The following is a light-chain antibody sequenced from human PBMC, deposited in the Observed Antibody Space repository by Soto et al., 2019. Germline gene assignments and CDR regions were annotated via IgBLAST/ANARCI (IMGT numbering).Light chain of an antibody. CDR3: CSYAGSSTWV. CDR2: EGT. CDR1: SSDVGSYNL. Sequence: QSALTQPASVSGSPGQSITISCTGTSSDVGSYNLVSWYQHHPGKAPKLMIYEGTKRPSGVSNRFSGSKSGNTASLTISGLQAEDEADYYCCSYAGSSTWVFAGGTKVTVL. J-gene: IGLJ3*02. V-gene: IGLV2-23*01.